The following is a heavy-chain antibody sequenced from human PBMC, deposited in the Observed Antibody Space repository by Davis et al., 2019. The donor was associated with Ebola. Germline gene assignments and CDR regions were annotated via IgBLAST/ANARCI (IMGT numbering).Heavy chain of an antibody. Sequence: GESLKISCVASGFTFSSYAMHWVRQAPGKGLEWVALISYDGNNQYYADSVKGRFTISRDNSKNTFFLQMNSLRAEDTAVYYCAKDEGYCSSTSCFYYYYYYMDVWGKGTTVTVSS. V-gene: IGHV3-30-3*01. CDR2: ISYDGNNQ. D-gene: IGHD2-2*01. CDR3: AKDEGYCSSTSCFYYYYYYMDV. CDR1: GFTFSSYA. J-gene: IGHJ6*03.